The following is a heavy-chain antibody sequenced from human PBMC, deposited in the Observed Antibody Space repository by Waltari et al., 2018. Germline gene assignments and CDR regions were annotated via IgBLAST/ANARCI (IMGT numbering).Heavy chain of an antibody. V-gene: IGHV1-46*01. D-gene: IGHD4-17*01. CDR1: GYTFTSYY. J-gene: IGHJ2*01. Sequence: QVQLVQSGAEVKKPGASVKVSCKASGYTFTSYYMHWVRQAPGQGLEWMGIINPSGGSTSYAQKFQGRVTMTRDTSTSTVYMELSSLRSEDTAVYYCARGVYGDHKVFSEYWYFDLWGRGTLVTVSS. CDR3: ARGVYGDHKVFSEYWYFDL. CDR2: INPSGGST.